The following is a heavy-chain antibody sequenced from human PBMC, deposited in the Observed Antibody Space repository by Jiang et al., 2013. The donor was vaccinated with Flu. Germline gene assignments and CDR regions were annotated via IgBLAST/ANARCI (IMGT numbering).Heavy chain of an antibody. J-gene: IGHJ4*02. Sequence: RSISSSNWWSWVRQPPGKGLEWIGEIYHSGSTHHNPSLQSRVTIFVDTSKNQFSLKLNSVTAADTAVYYCARHSGGSRWYQGGLFDYWGQGTLVTVSS. CDR1: RSISSSNW. CDR3: ARHSGGSRWYQGGLFDY. D-gene: IGHD6-13*01. V-gene: IGHV4-4*02. CDR2: IYHSGST.